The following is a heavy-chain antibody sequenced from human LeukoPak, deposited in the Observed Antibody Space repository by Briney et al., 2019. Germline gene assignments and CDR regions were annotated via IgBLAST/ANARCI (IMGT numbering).Heavy chain of an antibody. CDR2: IYTSGST. Sequence: SSETLSLTCTVSGGSISSGSYYWSWIRQPAGKGLEWIGRIYTSGSTNYNPSLKSRVTISVDTSKNQFSLKLSSVTAADTAVYYCAREKASFYYYYYMDVWGKGTTVTVSS. V-gene: IGHV4-61*02. CDR1: GGSISSGSYY. J-gene: IGHJ6*03. D-gene: IGHD2-2*01. CDR3: AREKASFYYYYYMDV.